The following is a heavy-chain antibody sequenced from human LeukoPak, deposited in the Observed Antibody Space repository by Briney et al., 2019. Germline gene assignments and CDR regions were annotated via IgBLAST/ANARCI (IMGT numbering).Heavy chain of an antibody. V-gene: IGHV3-33*06. CDR1: GFAFSSYG. Sequence: GGSLRLSCAASGFAFSSYGMHWVRQAPGKGLEWVAVIWYDGGHKYYTDSVKGRFTVSRDNSKNTLYLQMNSLRGEDTAVYYCAKEPSSGSFYHYMDVWGKGTTVTVSS. J-gene: IGHJ6*03. CDR2: IWYDGGHK. CDR3: AKEPSSGSFYHYMDV. D-gene: IGHD3-3*01.